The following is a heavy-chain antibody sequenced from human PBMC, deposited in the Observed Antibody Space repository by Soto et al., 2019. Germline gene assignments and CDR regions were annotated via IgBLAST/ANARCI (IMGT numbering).Heavy chain of an antibody. CDR2: INAGNGNT. Sequence: ASVKVSCTASGYTFTSYYMHWVRQAPGQRLEWMGWINAGNGNTKYSQKFQGRVTITRDTSASTAYMELSSLRSEDTAVYYCARDLQLWPYGMDVWGQGTTVTVSS. CDR1: GYTFTSYY. CDR3: ARDLQLWPYGMDV. V-gene: IGHV1-3*01. D-gene: IGHD5-18*01. J-gene: IGHJ6*02.